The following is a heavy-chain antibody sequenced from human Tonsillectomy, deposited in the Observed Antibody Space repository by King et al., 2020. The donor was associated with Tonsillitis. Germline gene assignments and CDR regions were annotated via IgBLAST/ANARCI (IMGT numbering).Heavy chain of an antibody. V-gene: IGHV3-23*04. D-gene: IGHD2/OR15-2a*01. J-gene: IGHJ4*02. CDR1: GFTFTNYA. Sequence: VQLVESGGDSVQPGGSLRLSCTVSGFTFTNYAMSWVRQTPGKGLEWVAGISDSGRSIFYGDSVKGRFTISRDNSRNTLYLQMNSLRAEDTAIYYCAKDVAEGYYYSTGFEYWGQGTLVTVSS. CDR3: AKDVAEGYYYSTGFEY. CDR2: ISDSGRSI.